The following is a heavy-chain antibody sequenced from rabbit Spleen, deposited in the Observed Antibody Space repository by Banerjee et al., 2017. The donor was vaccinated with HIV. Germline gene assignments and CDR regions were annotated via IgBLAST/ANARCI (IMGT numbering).Heavy chain of an antibody. J-gene: IGHJ4*01. V-gene: IGHV1S45*01. Sequence: QEQLVESGGGLVQPGGSLKLSCTASGVSFSSTSYMCWVRQAPGKGLEWIACIDAGSSGFTYFATWAKGRFTCSKASSTTVTLQMTRLTAADTATYFCARDAGRGDYIDGVFNLWGPGTLVTV. CDR2: IDAGSSGFT. CDR1: GVSFSSTSY. CDR3: ARDAGRGDYIDGVFNL. D-gene: IGHD8-1*01.